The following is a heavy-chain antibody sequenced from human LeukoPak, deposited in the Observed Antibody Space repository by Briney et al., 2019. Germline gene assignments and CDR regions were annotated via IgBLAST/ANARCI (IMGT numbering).Heavy chain of an antibody. CDR3: ARDLMSGDFWSGYGFDY. V-gene: IGHV1-46*01. D-gene: IGHD3-3*01. J-gene: IGHJ4*02. Sequence: ASVKVSCKASGYTFTSYYMHWVRQAPGQGLEWMGIINPSGGSTSYAQKFQGRVTMTRDTSTSTVYTELSSLRSEDTAVYYCARDLMSGDFWSGYGFDYWGQGTLVTVSS. CDR2: INPSGGST. CDR1: GYTFTSYY.